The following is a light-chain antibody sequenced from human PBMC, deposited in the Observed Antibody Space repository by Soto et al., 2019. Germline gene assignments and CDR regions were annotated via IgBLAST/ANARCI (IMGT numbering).Light chain of an antibody. CDR1: QSISSY. V-gene: IGKV1-39*01. CDR3: QQSYSTPRIT. J-gene: IGKJ5*01. Sequence: DIQMTQSPSSLSASVGDRVTITCRASQSISSYLNWYQKKPVKAPKLLXYAASSLQSGVPSRFSGSGSGTDFTLTISSLQPEDFANYYCQQSYSTPRITFGQGTRLEIK. CDR2: AAS.